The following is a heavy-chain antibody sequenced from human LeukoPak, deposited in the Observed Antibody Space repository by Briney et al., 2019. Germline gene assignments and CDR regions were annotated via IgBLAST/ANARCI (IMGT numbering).Heavy chain of an antibody. CDR3: ARLRSNAVITTSYYYGMDV. V-gene: IGHV5-51*01. D-gene: IGHD3-22*01. CDR1: GYSLTSYW. J-gene: IGHJ6*02. Sequence: GESLKISCKGSGYSLTSYWIGWVRQMPGKGLEWMGIIYPGDSDTRYSPSFQGQVTISADKSISTAYLQWSSLKASDTAMYYCARLRSNAVITTSYYYGMDVWGQGTTVTVSS. CDR2: IYPGDSDT.